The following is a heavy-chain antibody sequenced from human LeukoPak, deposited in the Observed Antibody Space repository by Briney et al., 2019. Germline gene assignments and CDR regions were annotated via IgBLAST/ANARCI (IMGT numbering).Heavy chain of an antibody. Sequence: ASVKVSCKASGYTFTSYYLHWVRQAPGQGLEWMGIINPSVGSTSYAQKFQGRVTMTRNTSISTAYMELSSLRSEDTAVYYCASAGYYGSGSYYAGYYYGMGVWGQGTTVTVSS. CDR2: INPSVGST. J-gene: IGHJ6*02. CDR1: GYTFTSYY. CDR3: ASAGYYGSGSYYAGYYYGMGV. V-gene: IGHV1-46*01. D-gene: IGHD3-10*01.